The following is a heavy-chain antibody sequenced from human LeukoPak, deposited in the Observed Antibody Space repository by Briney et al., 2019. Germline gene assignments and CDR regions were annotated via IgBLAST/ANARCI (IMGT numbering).Heavy chain of an antibody. J-gene: IGHJ4*02. CDR2: IIPILGIA. Sequence: SVKVSCKASGGTFSSYTISWVRQAPGQGLEWMGRIIPILGIANYAQKFQGRVTMTRDTSTSTVYMELSSLRSEDTAVYYCARNYYDSSGYYSGLDYWGQGTLVTVSS. CDR1: GGTFSSYT. CDR3: ARNYYDSSGYYSGLDY. D-gene: IGHD3-22*01. V-gene: IGHV1-69*02.